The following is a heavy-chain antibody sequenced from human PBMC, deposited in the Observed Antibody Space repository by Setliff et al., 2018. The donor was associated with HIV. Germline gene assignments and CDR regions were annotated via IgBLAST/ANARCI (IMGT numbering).Heavy chain of an antibody. J-gene: IGHJ4*01. V-gene: IGHV4-39*01. D-gene: IGHD3-22*01. Sequence: SEPLSLTCIVSGDSIGSGGDFWWAWIRQPPGKGQEWIGSIYATGETFYKPSLKSRLSISVDTSKSQFSLKLSSVTAADTAVYYCAGLMHYYDSFWVLWRENYFDSWGRGTLVTVSS. CDR3: AGLMHYYDSFWVLWRENYFDS. CDR1: GDSIGSGGDF. CDR2: IYATGET.